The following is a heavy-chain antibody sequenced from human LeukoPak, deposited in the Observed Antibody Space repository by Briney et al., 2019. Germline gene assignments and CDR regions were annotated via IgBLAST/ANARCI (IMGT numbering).Heavy chain of an antibody. D-gene: IGHD3-10*01. CDR1: GYTFTGYY. Sequence: ASVKVSCKASGYTFTGYYMHWVRQAPGQGLEWMGWINPNSGGTNYAQKFQGRVTITRDTSISTAYMELSRLRSDDTAVYYCARGSGQVTMVRGVIHPKGANWFDPGGQGTLVTVSS. J-gene: IGHJ5*02. CDR2: INPNSGGT. CDR3: ARGSGQVTMVRGVIHPKGANWFDP. V-gene: IGHV1-2*02.